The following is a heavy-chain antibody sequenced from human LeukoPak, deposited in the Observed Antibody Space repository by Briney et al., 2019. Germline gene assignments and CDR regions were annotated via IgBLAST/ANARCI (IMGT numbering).Heavy chain of an antibody. CDR1: GYSFTSYW. CDR3: ARLGDLYGDYGIHDY. J-gene: IGHJ4*02. D-gene: IGHD4-17*01. CDR2: HYPGDSDN. V-gene: IGHV5-51*01. Sequence: GAPLKISSKGSGYSFTSYWICWVRQIPGKVLEWMCIHYPGDSDNRYRPSFQGHVTISADKSTSTAYVQWSSLKASDTAMYYCARLGDLYGDYGIHDYWGQGTLVAVSS.